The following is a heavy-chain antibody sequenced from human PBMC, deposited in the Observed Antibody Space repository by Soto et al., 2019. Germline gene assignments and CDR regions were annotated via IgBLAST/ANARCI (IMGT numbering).Heavy chain of an antibody. V-gene: IGHV1-3*01. CDR1: GYTFTSYA. CDR3: ARSESSSWYSDYYYYGMDV. CDR2: INAGNGNT. D-gene: IGHD6-13*01. J-gene: IGHJ6*02. Sequence: ASVKVSCKASGYTFTSYAMHWVRQAPGQRLEWMGWINAGNGNTKYSQKFQGRVTITRDTSASTAHMELSSLRSEDTAVYYCARSESSSWYSDYYYYGMDVWGQGTTVTVSS.